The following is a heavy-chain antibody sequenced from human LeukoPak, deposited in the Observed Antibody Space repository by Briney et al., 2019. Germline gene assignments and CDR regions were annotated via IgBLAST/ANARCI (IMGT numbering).Heavy chain of an antibody. CDR3: ARGRFAFRCCSSTSCYAGSGWFDP. CDR2: INHRGST. CDR1: GGSFSGYY. Sequence: SEALSLTCAVYGGSFSGYYWSWIRQPPGKGLDWIGEINHRGSTNYNPSLKSRVTISVDTSKNQFSLKLSSVTAADTAVYYCARGRFAFRCCSSTSCYAGSGWFDPWGQGTLVTVSS. V-gene: IGHV4-34*01. D-gene: IGHD2-2*01. J-gene: IGHJ5*02.